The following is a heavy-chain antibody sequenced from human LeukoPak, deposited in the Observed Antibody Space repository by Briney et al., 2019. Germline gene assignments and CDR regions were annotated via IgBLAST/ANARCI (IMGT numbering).Heavy chain of an antibody. D-gene: IGHD3-16*01. Sequence: ASVKVSCKASGYTFTSYGISWVRQAPGQGLEWMGWISAYNGNTNYAQKLQGRVTMTTDTSTSTAYMELRSLRSEDTAVYYCARDRIGIMITFGGVSGTVGFDPWGQGTLVTVSS. V-gene: IGHV1-18*01. CDR2: ISAYNGNT. CDR3: ARDRIGIMITFGGVSGTVGFDP. CDR1: GYTFTSYG. J-gene: IGHJ5*02.